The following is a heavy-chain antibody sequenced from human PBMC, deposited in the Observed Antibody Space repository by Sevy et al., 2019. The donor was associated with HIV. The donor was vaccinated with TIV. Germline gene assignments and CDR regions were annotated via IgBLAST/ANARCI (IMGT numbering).Heavy chain of an antibody. CDR3: AREGCTKPHDY. D-gene: IGHD2-8*01. J-gene: IGHJ4*02. Sequence: GGSLRLSCAASGFTFSKYPMSWVRQPPGKGLEWVSTLSFGCDEINYADSVKGRFTISRNNSKSSVYLQMNNLRPEDTAVYYCAREGCTKPHDYWGQGTLVTVSS. V-gene: IGHV3-23*01. CDR2: LSFGCDEI. CDR1: GFTFSKYP.